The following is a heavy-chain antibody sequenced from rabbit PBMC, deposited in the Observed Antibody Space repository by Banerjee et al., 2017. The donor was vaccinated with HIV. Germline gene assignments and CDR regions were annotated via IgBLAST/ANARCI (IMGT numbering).Heavy chain of an antibody. CDR3: ASHDGGYGGWPKANL. V-gene: IGHV1S45*01. CDR1: GIDFSSNYW. J-gene: IGHJ4*01. CDR2: IGSDSGGYN. D-gene: IGHD4-2*01. Sequence: QEQLVESGGGLVQPEGSLTLTCKGSGIDFSSNYWICWVRQAPGKGLEWIGCIGSDSGGYNTYATWAKGRFTISKTSSTTVTLQMTSLTAADTATYFCASHDGGYGGWPKANLWGPGTLVTVS.